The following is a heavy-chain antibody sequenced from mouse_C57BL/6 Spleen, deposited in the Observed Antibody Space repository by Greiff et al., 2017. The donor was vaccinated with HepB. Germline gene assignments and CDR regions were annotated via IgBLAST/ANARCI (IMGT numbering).Heavy chain of an antibody. J-gene: IGHJ1*03. CDR2: ISYDGSN. CDR1: GYSITSGYY. CDR3: ARGYITTVVALYWYFDV. D-gene: IGHD1-1*01. V-gene: IGHV3-6*01. Sequence: EVKLLESGPGLVKPSQSLSLTCSVTGYSITSGYYWNWIRQFPGNKLEWMGYISYDGSNNYNPSLKNRISITRDTSKNQFFLKLNSVTTEDTATYYCARGYITTVVALYWYFDVWGTGTTVTVSS.